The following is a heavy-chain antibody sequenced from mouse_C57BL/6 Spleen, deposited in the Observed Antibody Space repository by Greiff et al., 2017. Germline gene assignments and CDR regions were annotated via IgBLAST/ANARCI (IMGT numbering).Heavy chain of an antibody. V-gene: IGHV3-6*01. CDR2: ISYDGSN. CDR3: GRYDYDDGTPAY. Sequence: VQLKESGPGLVKPSQSLSLTCSVTGYSITSGYYWNWIRQFPGNKLEWMGYISYDGSNNYNPSLKNRISITRDTSKNRFVLKLNSVTTEDTAADYWGRYDYDDGTPAYWGQGTLVTVSA. CDR1: GYSITSGYY. D-gene: IGHD2-4*01. J-gene: IGHJ3*01.